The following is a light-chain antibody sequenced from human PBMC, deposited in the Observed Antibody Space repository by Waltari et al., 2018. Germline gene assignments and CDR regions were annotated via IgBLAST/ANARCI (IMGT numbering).Light chain of an antibody. Sequence: SSELTQPPSVSVSPGQTARITCSGDALPRQFASWYQQKPGQAPVIVIYKDTGRHSEIPERFSGSSSGTTVTLTISGVQAEDEADYYCQSADASGTYKLFGGGTKLTVL. J-gene: IGLJ2*01. CDR1: ALPRQF. V-gene: IGLV3-25*03. CDR2: KDT. CDR3: QSADASGTYKL.